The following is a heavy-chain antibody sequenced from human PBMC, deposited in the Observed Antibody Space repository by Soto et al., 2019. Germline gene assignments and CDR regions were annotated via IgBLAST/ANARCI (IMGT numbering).Heavy chain of an antibody. V-gene: IGHV5-51*01. CDR3: AGLPGDWDSISWYGFDY. J-gene: IGHJ4*02. CDR1: GYSFGSHW. Sequence: AESLTPCRTGSGYSFGSHWIGCVSQMPEKALEWMGIIYPGDSDSRYSLSVQGQVTITADKSNSTASLKWCSLKAWDTAMYYCAGLPGDWDSISWYGFDYWGQGTVVTVSS. D-gene: IGHD6-13*01. CDR2: IYPGDSDS.